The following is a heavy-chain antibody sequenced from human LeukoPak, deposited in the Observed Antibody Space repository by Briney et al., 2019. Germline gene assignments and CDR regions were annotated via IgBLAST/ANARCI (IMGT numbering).Heavy chain of an antibody. D-gene: IGHD3-9*01. V-gene: IGHV3-48*02. Sequence: GESLRLSCAASGFTFSSYSMNWVRQAPGKGLEWVSYISSSSSTIYYADSVKGRFTISRDNAKNSLYLQMNSLRDEDTAVYFCARDSPSLRLGFDYWGQGTLVTVSS. CDR2: ISSSSSTI. CDR3: ARDSPSLRLGFDY. CDR1: GFTFSSYS. J-gene: IGHJ4*02.